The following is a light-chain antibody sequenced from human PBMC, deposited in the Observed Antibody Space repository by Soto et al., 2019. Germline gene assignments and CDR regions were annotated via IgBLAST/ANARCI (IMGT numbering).Light chain of an antibody. J-gene: IGLJ1*01. CDR3: QSYDISLMGWV. CDR2: GNN. CDR1: GSNIGAGSD. V-gene: IGLV1-40*01. Sequence: QSVLTQPPSVSRAPGQRVTISCTGRGSNIGAGSDVHWYQQLPGTAPKLLVYGNNNRPSGVPDRFSGSKSATSASLAITGLQAEDEAGYYCQSYDISLMGWVFGTGTKLTVL.